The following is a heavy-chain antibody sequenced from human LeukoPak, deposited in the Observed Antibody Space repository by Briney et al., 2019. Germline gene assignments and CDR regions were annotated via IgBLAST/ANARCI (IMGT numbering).Heavy chain of an antibody. J-gene: IGHJ4*02. V-gene: IGHV3-30*04. CDR2: ISEDGRNK. D-gene: IGHD3-16*01. CDR3: AREGGRYFDY. Sequence: GRSLRLSCAASGFTFGSYPMHWVRQAPGKGLEWVAVISEDGRNKYYADSVKGRFTISRDKSKNTLYLQMNSLRPEDTAVYYCAREGGRYFDYWGQGTLVTVSS. CDR1: GFTFGSYP.